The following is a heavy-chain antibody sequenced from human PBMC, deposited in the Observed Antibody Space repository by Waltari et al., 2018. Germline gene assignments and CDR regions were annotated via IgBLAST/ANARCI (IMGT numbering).Heavy chain of an antibody. Sequence: EVQLVESGGGLIQPGGSLRLSCAASGFTVSSHYMRWVRQAPGKGLEWVSVIYSGGNTYYADSVKGRFTISRDSSKNTLYLQMNSLRAEDTAFYYCARSDYGDYGIDWGQGTLVTVSS. CDR1: GFTVSSHY. CDR3: ARSDYGDYGID. D-gene: IGHD4-17*01. J-gene: IGHJ4*02. V-gene: IGHV3-53*01. CDR2: IYSGGNT.